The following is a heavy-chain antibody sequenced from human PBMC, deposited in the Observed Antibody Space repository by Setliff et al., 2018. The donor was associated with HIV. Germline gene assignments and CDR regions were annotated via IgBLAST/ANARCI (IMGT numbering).Heavy chain of an antibody. CDR3: ATLSSSWTGYFDS. CDR2: FDPKDGET. Sequence: GASVKVSCKISGYTLAELSIHWVRQAPGKGLEWVGGFDPKDGETIYAQKLQGRVTMTEDTSTDIAYMDLSSLRSEDTAVYYCATLSSSWTGYFDSWGQGTLVT. CDR1: GYTLAELS. D-gene: IGHD6-13*01. V-gene: IGHV1-24*01. J-gene: IGHJ4*02.